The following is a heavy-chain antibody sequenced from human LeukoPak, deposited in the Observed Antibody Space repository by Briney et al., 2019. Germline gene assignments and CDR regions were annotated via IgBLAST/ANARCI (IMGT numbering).Heavy chain of an antibody. CDR2: IYYSGST. CDR1: GFTFSDYY. Sequence: GSLRLSCAASGFTFSDYYMSWIRQPPGKGLEWIGYIYYSGSTNYNPSLKSRVTISVDTSKNQFSLKLSSVTAADTAVYYCARSKDYFDYWGQGTLVTVSS. CDR3: ARSKDYFDY. V-gene: IGHV4-59*01. J-gene: IGHJ4*02.